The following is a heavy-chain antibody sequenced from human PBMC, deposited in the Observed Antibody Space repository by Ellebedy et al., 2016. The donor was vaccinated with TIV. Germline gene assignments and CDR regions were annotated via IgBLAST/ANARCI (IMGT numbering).Heavy chain of an antibody. V-gene: IGHV3-43*01. J-gene: IGHJ4*02. CDR3: AKDTVGYSGAWFDYFDY. D-gene: IGHD6-19*01. Sequence: PGGSLRLSCAASGFKFDDYRMHWARQAPGKGLEWVSVISWDGRRTYYADSLKGRFTISRDNSKNSLYLQMNSLRTEDTALYYCAKDTVGYSGAWFDYFDYWGQGSLVTVSS. CDR1: GFKFDDYR. CDR2: ISWDGRRT.